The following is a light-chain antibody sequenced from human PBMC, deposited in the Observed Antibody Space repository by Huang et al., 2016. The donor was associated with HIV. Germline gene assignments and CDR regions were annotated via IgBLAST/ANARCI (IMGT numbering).Light chain of an antibody. Sequence: EIVMTQSPVTLSVSPGEGVTLSCRASQTVNTNLAWYQQKPGQAPRPLIFGASTRATGIPARFSGSGSGTEFTLTISSLQSEDFAVYFCQQYNKWPPWTFGQGTKVEV. CDR3: QQYNKWPPWT. J-gene: IGKJ1*01. CDR1: QTVNTN. CDR2: GAS. V-gene: IGKV3-15*01.